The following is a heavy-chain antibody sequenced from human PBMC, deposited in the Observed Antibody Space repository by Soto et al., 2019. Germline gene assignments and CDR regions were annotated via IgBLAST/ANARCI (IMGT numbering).Heavy chain of an antibody. CDR3: ARQGATAATLPLIWFDP. CDR1: GYSFAGYW. D-gene: IGHD6-13*01. V-gene: IGHV5-51*01. Sequence: VQLVQSGAEVKKPGESLKISCKGSGYSFAGYWIAWVRQMPGKGLEWMGIIYPDNSDTRYSRSFQGQVTISADKSXXXXXXXXXXXXXXXTAVYYCARQGATAATLPLIWFDPWGQGTLVTVSS. J-gene: IGHJ5*02. CDR2: IYPDNSDT.